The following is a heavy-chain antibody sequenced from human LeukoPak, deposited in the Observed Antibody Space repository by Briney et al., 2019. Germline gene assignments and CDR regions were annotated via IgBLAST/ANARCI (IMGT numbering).Heavy chain of an antibody. CDR3: ARSRGYSYGQGADY. CDR2: IYYSGST. D-gene: IGHD5-18*01. V-gene: IGHV4-59*08. Sequence: SETLSLTCTVSGGSISNYWSWIRQPPGKGLEWIGYIYYSGSTNYNPSLKSRVTISVDTSKNQFSLKLSSVTAADTAVYYCARSRGYSYGQGADYWGQGTLVTVSS. J-gene: IGHJ4*02. CDR1: GGSISNY.